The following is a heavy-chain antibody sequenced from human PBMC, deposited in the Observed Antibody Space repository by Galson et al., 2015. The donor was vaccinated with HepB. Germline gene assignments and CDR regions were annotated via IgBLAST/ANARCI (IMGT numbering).Heavy chain of an antibody. CDR3: ARVDTDDSYGVDS. D-gene: IGHD5-18*01. V-gene: IGHV3-48*01. CDR2: ISRGSNTI. J-gene: IGHJ4*02. CDR1: GFIFRSYS. Sequence: SLRLSCAASGFIFRSYSMNWVRQAPGKGLKWVSYISRGSNTIYYADSVKGRFTISRDNAKNSLYLQMNSLRAEDTAVYFCARVDTDDSYGVDSWGQGTLVTASS.